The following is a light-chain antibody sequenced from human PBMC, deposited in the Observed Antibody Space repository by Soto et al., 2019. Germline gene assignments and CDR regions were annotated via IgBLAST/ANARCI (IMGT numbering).Light chain of an antibody. CDR1: QSVSSN. J-gene: IGKJ1*01. Sequence: EMVMTQSPAPLSVSVRERATLSCTATQSVSSNLAWYQQKPGQAPRLIIYGASTRTTGVPARFSGSGSGTEFALTLRRLQSEDFAVYYCQQYINWVQTLGQGTRVQIK. CDR2: GAS. V-gene: IGKV3-15*01. CDR3: QQYINWVQT.